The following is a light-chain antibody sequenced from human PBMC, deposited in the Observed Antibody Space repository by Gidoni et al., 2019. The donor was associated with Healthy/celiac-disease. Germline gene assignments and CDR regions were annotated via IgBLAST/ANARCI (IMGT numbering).Light chain of an antibody. Sequence: DIQMTQSPSSLSASVGDRVTITCRASQSISSYVNWYQQKPGKAPKLLIYAASSLQSGAPSRFSGSGSGTDFTLTISSLQPEDFATYYCQQSYSTLWTFGQGTKVEIK. CDR3: QQSYSTLWT. CDR1: QSISSY. V-gene: IGKV1-39*01. J-gene: IGKJ1*01. CDR2: AAS.